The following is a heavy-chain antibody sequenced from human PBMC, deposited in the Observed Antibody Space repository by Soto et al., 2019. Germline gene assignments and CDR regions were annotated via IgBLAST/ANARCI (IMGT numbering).Heavy chain of an antibody. V-gene: IGHV1-18*04. CDR2: ISAYNGNT. Sequence: QVQLVQSGAEVKKPGASVKVSCKASGYTFTSYGISWVRLAPGQGLEWMGWISAYNGNTNYAQKLQGRVTMTTDTSTSTAYMELRSLRSDDTAVYYCARDKSLNIAAAGTWFDPWGQGTLVTVSS. CDR3: ARDKSLNIAAAGTWFDP. CDR1: GYTFTSYG. J-gene: IGHJ5*02. D-gene: IGHD6-13*01.